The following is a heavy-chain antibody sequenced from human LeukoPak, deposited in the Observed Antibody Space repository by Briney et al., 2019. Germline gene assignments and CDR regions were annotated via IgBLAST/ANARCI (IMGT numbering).Heavy chain of an antibody. V-gene: IGHV3-30*02. CDR3: AKELGPYDSSGYYGD. J-gene: IGHJ4*02. CDR2: IRYDGSNK. CDR1: GFTFSSYG. D-gene: IGHD3-22*01. Sequence: GGSLRLSCAASGFTFSSYGMHWVRQAPGKGLEWVAFIRYDGSNKYYADSVKGRFTISRDNSKNTLYLQMNSLRAEDTAVYYCAKELGPYDSSGYYGDWGQGTLVTVSS.